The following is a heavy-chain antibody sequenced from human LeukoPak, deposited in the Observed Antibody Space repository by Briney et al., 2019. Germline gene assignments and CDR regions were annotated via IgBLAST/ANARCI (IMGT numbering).Heavy chain of an antibody. J-gene: IGHJ4*02. Sequence: GGSLRLSCAASGFTFSSYAMSWVRRAPGKGLEWVSGISGSGGSTYYADSVKGRFTISRDNSKNTLFLQMNSLRAEDTAVYYCAKQPKVYKSGLDYWGQGTLVTVSS. CDR3: AKQPKVYKSGLDY. V-gene: IGHV3-23*01. D-gene: IGHD1-14*01. CDR2: ISGSGGST. CDR1: GFTFSSYA.